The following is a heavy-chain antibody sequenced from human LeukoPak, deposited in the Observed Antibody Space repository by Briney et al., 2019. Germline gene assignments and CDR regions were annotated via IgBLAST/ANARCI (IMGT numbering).Heavy chain of an antibody. Sequence: GGSMRLSCAASGFTFSNYWMRWVRQVPGEGLVWVSYIHTDGRTTGYADSVKGRFTISRDNSKNTLYLQMSSLRAEDTAIHYCVTESHSRSWYYWGQGTLVTVSS. J-gene: IGHJ4*02. CDR3: VTESHSRSWYY. CDR1: GFTFSNYW. V-gene: IGHV3-74*01. CDR2: IHTDGRTT. D-gene: IGHD6-13*01.